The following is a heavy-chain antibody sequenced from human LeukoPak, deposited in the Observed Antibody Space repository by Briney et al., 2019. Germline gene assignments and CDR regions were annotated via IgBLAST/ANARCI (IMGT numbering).Heavy chain of an antibody. J-gene: IGHJ4*02. D-gene: IGHD6-19*01. CDR3: ARDRAGDFDY. CDR1: GFTFRNYD. Sequence: GGSLRLSCVSSGFTFRNYDMHGVRPATGKGLEWVSGIGAAGDTYYPGSVKGRFTISRENANNSLYLQMNSLRAGDTAMYYCARDRAGDFDYWGQGTLVTVSS. V-gene: IGHV3-13*04. CDR2: IGAAGDT.